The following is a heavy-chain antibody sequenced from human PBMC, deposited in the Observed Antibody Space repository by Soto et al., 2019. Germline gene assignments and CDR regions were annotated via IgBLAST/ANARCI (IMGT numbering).Heavy chain of an antibody. J-gene: IGHJ6*02. V-gene: IGHV1-18*01. CDR3: ARDLTIVPATHPRLENYGMDV. Sequence: QVQLVQSAAEVKKTGASVKVSCKASGYSFTSYGISWVRRAPGQGLEWMGWISPYNGHTQFVQRFQGQVSMTTDTSTKTAYMELRNLRSDDTAHYYCARDLTIVPATHPRLENYGMDVWGQGTTVIVSS. CDR2: ISPYNGHT. D-gene: IGHD2-2*01. CDR1: GYSFTSYG.